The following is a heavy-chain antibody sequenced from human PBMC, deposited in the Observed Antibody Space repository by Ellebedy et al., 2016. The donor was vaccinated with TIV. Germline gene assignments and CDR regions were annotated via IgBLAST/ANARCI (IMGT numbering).Heavy chain of an antibody. CDR1: GYTFTGYY. D-gene: IGHD5/OR15-5a*01. CDR2: INPNSGGT. V-gene: IGHV1-2*02. CDR3: ARDRPEPGLRREFDY. J-gene: IGHJ4*02. Sequence: AASVKVSCKASGYTFTGYYMHWVRQAPGQGLEWMGWINPNSGGTNYAQKFQGRVTMTRDTSISTAYMELSRLRSDDTAVYYCARDRPEPGLRREFDYWGQGTLVTVSS.